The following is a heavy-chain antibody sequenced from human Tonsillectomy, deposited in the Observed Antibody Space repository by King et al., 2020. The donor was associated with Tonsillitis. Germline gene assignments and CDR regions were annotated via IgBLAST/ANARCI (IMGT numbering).Heavy chain of an antibody. CDR3: ARGPKSGAYGGGEGY. Sequence: QLQESGPGLVKPSETLALTCTVSGYSISSGYHWGWIRQSAGKGLEWIGSIFHSGSTYYNPSLESRVTISVNTAKNQFSLKLNSVTAADTAIYYCARGPKSGAYGGGEGYWGQGTLVTVSS. D-gene: IGHD3-16*01. CDR2: IFHSGST. V-gene: IGHV4-38-2*02. CDR1: GYSISSGYH. J-gene: IGHJ4*02.